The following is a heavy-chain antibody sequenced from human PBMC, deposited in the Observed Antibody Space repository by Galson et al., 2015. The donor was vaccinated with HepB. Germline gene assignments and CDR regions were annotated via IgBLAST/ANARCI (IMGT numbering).Heavy chain of an antibody. J-gene: IGHJ6*02. V-gene: IGHV3-15*01. CDR3: TTYFGYSSSWIVNYQNYGMDV. D-gene: IGHD6-13*01. Sequence: SLRLSCASSGFTFSDAYMIWVRQVPGKGLEWVGSIKSKIDGGTRDYAAPVKGRFSISRDDSKNTLNLQMNSLKTEDTGVYYCTTYFGYSSSWIVNYQNYGMDVWGQGTTVTVSS. CDR2: IKSKIDGGTR. CDR1: GFTFSDAY.